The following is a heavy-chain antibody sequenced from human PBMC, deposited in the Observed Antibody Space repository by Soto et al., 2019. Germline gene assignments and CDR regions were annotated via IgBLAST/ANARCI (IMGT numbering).Heavy chain of an antibody. CDR1: GGSISSSSYY. V-gene: IGHV4-39*01. J-gene: IGHJ4*02. CDR2: IYYSGST. CDR3: ARHYDMYYFDY. Sequence: SETLSLTCTVSGGSISSSSYYWGWIRQPPGKGLEWIGSIYYSGSTYYNPSLKSRVTISVDTSKNQFSLKLSSVTAADTAVYYCARHYDMYYFDYWGQGTLVTVSS. D-gene: IGHD3-9*01.